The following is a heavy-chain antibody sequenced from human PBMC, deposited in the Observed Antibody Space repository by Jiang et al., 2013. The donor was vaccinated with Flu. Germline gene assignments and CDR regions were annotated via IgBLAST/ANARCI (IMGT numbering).Heavy chain of an antibody. CDR3: AILGREQWLPDAFDI. D-gene: IGHD6-19*01. CDR2: INTNTGNP. J-gene: IGHJ3*02. CDR1: GYTFTSYA. Sequence: QSGSELKKPGASVKVSCKASGYTFTSYAMNWVRQAPGQGLEWMGWINTNTGNPTYAQGFTGRFVFSLDTSVSTAYLQICSLKAEDTAVYYCAILGREQWLPDAFDIWGQGTMVTVSS. V-gene: IGHV7-4-1*01.